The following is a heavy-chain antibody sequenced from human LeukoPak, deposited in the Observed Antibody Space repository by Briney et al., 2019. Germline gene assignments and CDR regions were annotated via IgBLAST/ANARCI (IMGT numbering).Heavy chain of an antibody. J-gene: IGHJ4*02. CDR1: GGSFSGYY. Sequence: SETLSLTCAVYGGSFSGYYWSWIRQPPGKGLEWIGEINHSGSTNYNPSLKSRATISVDRSKNQFSLKLSSVTAADTAVYYCARVFREFDYWGQGTLVTVSS. CDR2: INHSGST. CDR3: ARVFREFDY. V-gene: IGHV4-34*01.